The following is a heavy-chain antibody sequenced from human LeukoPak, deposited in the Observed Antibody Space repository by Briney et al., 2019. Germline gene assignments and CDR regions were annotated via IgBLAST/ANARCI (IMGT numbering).Heavy chain of an antibody. CDR1: GFTFSSYA. CDR2: SSGSGGST. J-gene: IGHJ4*02. V-gene: IGHV3-23*01. CDR3: AKVVGDSSGFPFDY. Sequence: GGSLRLSCAASGFTFSSYAMSWVRQPPATGLEWVSASSGSGGSTYYADSVKGRFTISRDNSKNTLYLQMNSLRAEDTAVYYCAKVVGDSSGFPFDYWGQGTLVTVSS. D-gene: IGHD3-22*01.